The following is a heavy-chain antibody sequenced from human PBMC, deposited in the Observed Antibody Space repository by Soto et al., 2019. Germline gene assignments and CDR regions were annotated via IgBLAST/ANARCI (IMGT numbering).Heavy chain of an antibody. D-gene: IGHD6-6*01. CDR3: ARADIAARRLPAKGFDY. J-gene: IGHJ4*02. Sequence: QVQLVQSGAEVKKPGASVKVSCKASGYTFTSYDINWVRQATGQGLEWMGWMNPNSGNTGYEQKFQGRVTMTRNTSISTAYMELSSLRSEDTAVYYCARADIAARRLPAKGFDYWGQGTLVTVSS. V-gene: IGHV1-8*01. CDR2: MNPNSGNT. CDR1: GYTFTSYD.